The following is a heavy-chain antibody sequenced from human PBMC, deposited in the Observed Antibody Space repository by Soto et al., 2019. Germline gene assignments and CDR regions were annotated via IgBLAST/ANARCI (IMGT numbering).Heavy chain of an antibody. CDR2: IKQDGSEK. J-gene: IGHJ5*02. Sequence: AGGSLRLSCAASGLTFNSYWMSWVRQAPGKGLEWVANIKQDGSEKYYVDSVKGRFTISRDNAKNSLYLQMNSLRAEDTAVYYCAGSIAARLNWFDPWGQGTLVTVS. CDR1: GLTFNSYW. V-gene: IGHV3-7*01. D-gene: IGHD6-6*01. CDR3: AGSIAARLNWFDP.